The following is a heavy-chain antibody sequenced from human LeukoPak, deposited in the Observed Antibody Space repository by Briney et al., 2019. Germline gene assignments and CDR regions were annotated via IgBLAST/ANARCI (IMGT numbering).Heavy chain of an antibody. J-gene: IGHJ5*02. Sequence: PSETLSLTCTVSGGSISSYYWSWIRQPPGKGLEWIGYIYYSGSTNYNPSLKSRVTISVDTSKNQFSLKLSSVTAADTAVYYCARNAEAFRGVRVYNWFDPWGRGTLVTVSS. D-gene: IGHD3-16*01. CDR2: IYYSGST. V-gene: IGHV4-59*08. CDR1: GGSISSYY. CDR3: ARNAEAFRGVRVYNWFDP.